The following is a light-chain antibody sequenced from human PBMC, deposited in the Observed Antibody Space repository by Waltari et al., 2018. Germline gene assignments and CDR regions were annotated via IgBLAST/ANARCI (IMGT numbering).Light chain of an antibody. Sequence: PGRPPLMRVRLRARLVKLQAYGFPSRFSGSKDASANAGILLISGLQSEDEADYYCMIWHSGASVFGGGTTLTVL. J-gene: IGLJ2*01. CDR3: MIWHSGASV. V-gene: IGLV5-45*01. CDR2: LRARLVK.